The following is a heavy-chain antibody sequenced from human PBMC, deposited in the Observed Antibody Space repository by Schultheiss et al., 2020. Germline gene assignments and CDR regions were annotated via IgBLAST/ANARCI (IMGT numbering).Heavy chain of an antibody. CDR1: GFTFRTYG. D-gene: IGHD4-23*01. V-gene: IGHV3-30*19. CDR3: ARSVEGDAFDI. J-gene: IGHJ3*02. Sequence: GESLKISCAASGFTFRTYGMHWVRQAPGKGLEWVAVIWYDGSNKYYADSVKGRFTISRDNSKNTLYLQMNSLRAEDTAVYYCARSVEGDAFDIWGQGTMVTVSS. CDR2: IWYDGSNK.